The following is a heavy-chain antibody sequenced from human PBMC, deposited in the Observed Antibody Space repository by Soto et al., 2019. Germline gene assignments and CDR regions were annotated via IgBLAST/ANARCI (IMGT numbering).Heavy chain of an antibody. CDR1: GFTFSSYD. Sequence: PGGSLILSCAASGFTFSSYDMHWVRQATGKGLEWVSAIGTAGDTYYPGSVKGRFTISRENAKNSLYLQMNSLRAEDTAVYYCAILVNPYSSSWYYFDYWGQGTLVTVSS. CDR3: AILVNPYSSSWYYFDY. J-gene: IGHJ4*02. CDR2: IGTAGDT. V-gene: IGHV3-13*01. D-gene: IGHD6-13*01.